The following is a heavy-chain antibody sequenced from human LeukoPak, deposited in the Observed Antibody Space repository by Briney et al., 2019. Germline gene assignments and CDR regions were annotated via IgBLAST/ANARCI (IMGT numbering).Heavy chain of an antibody. J-gene: IGHJ4*02. CDR3: AGAYSAYDPFDY. CDR1: GFTFSNYW. V-gene: IGHV3-74*01. D-gene: IGHD5-12*01. CDR2: LNADGNSI. Sequence: GGSLRLSCAASGFTFSNYWMHWVRQAPGKGLVWVSRLNADGNSITYADSVRGRLTISRDNAKNTVHLQMNSLRVEDTAIYFCAGAYSAYDPFDYWGQGILVTVSS.